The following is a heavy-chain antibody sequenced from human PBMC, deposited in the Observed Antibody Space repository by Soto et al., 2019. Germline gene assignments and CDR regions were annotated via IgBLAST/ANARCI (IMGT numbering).Heavy chain of an antibody. CDR3: ARLPPLPVEVGYYYYYYMDV. CDR1: GGSISSGGYY. J-gene: IGHJ6*03. CDR2: IYYSGST. D-gene: IGHD2-21*01. Sequence: SETLSLTCTVSGGSISSGGYYWSWIRQHPGKGLEWIGYIYYSGSTYYNPSLKSRVTISVDTSKNQFSLKLSSVTAADTAVYYCARLPPLPVEVGYYYYYYMDVWGKGTTVTVSS. V-gene: IGHV4-31*03.